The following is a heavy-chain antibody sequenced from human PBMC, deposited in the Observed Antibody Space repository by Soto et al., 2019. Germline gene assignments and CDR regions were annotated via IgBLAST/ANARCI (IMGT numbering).Heavy chain of an antibody. CDR2: IYYSGST. CDR1: GGSISSGGYY. CDR3: ARLRYFDAFDS. V-gene: IGHV4-31*03. Sequence: PSETLSLTCTVSGGSISSGGYYWSWIRQHPGKGLEWIGYIYYSGSTYYNPSLKSRVTISVDTSKNQFSLKLSSVAAADTAVYYCARLRYFDAFDSWGQGTMVTVSS. D-gene: IGHD3-9*01. J-gene: IGHJ3*02.